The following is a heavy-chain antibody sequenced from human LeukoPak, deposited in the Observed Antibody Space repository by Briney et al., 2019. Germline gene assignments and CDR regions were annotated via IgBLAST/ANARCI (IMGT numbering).Heavy chain of an antibody. V-gene: IGHV3-74*01. CDR3: ARDAPPTVPFDY. J-gene: IGHJ4*02. CDR1: GFTFSSYW. CDR2: INSDGSST. D-gene: IGHD4-17*01. Sequence: GGSLRLSCSASGFTFSSYWMHWVRQAPGKGLVWVSRINSDGSSTSNADSVKGRFTISRDNAKNTLYLQMNSLRAEDTAVYYCARDAPPTVPFDYWGQGTLVTVSS.